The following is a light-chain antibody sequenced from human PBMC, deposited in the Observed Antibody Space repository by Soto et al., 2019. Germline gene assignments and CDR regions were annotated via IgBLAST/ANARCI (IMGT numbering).Light chain of an antibody. Sequence: EIVLTQSPGPVSLSPGERATLSCRASQSVSSSYLAWYQQKPGQAPRLLIYGASSRATGIPDRFSGGGSGTEFTLTISSLQSEDFVVYYCQQYNSWPPITFGQGTGLEIK. CDR3: QQYNSWPPIT. J-gene: IGKJ5*01. V-gene: IGKV3-20*01. CDR1: QSVSSSY. CDR2: GAS.